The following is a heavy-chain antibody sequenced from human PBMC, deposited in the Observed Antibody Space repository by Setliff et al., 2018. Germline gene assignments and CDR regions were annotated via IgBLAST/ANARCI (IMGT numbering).Heavy chain of an antibody. CDR3: ARTRYGLGGRPY. Sequence: SETLSLTCTVSGGSISSYYWSWIRQPPGKGLEWIGTLSYNGNAYYTPSLKSRVTISIDTSKNQFSLKLSSVTAADTAVYYCARTRYGLGGRPYWGQGTLVTVSS. D-gene: IGHD2-15*01. CDR2: LSYNGNA. CDR1: GGSISSYY. V-gene: IGHV4-59*01. J-gene: IGHJ4*02.